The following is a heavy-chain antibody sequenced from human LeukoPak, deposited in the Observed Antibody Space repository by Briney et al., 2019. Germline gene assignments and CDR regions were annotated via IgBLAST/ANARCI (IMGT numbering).Heavy chain of an antibody. D-gene: IGHD3-22*01. CDR2: ISAYSGNT. CDR3: ARVSRRTYYYDSSGYYGLGY. V-gene: IGHV1-18*01. Sequence: ASVKVSCKASGGTFTSYGISWVRQAPGQGLEWMGWISAYSGNTNYAQKLQGRVTMTTDTSTSTAYMELRSLRSDDTAVYYCARVSRRTYYYDSSGYYGLGYWGQGTLVTVSS. CDR1: GGTFTSYG. J-gene: IGHJ4*02.